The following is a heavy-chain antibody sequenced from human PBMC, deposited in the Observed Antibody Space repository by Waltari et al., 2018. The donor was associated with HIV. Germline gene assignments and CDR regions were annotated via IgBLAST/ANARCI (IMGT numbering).Heavy chain of an antibody. J-gene: IGHJ4*02. CDR3: ASLPTEGQPPRVF. V-gene: IGHV3-21*06. CDR1: GFSFSSFS. D-gene: IGHD5-18*01. CDR2: ISTRSDFI. Sequence: EVHLVESGGGLVKPGGSLRLSCTASGFSFSSFSMNWVRQVPGKGLEWFSAISTRSDFINYADSVKGRFTIYRDNAAISLYLHMNALRNEDTAVYFCASLPTEGQPPRVFWGQGIIVTVSS.